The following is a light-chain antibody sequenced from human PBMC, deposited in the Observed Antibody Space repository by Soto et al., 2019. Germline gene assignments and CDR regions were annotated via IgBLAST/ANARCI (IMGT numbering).Light chain of an antibody. CDR2: ASS. Sequence: DIQLTHSPSSLSTPAVDRINITFRTSQSVSIYVNWYQQKPGKAPILLIYASSSLQSGVPSRFSGSGSGTDFTLTISSLEPEDFATYYCKQSYSNPTFGKGNTVDLK. CDR3: KQSYSNPT. J-gene: IGKJ2*01. V-gene: IGKV1-39*01. CDR1: QSVSIY.